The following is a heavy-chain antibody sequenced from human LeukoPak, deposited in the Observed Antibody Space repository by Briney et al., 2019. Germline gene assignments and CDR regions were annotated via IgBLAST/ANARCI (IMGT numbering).Heavy chain of an antibody. CDR1: GFTVSSNY. V-gene: IGHV3-66*01. J-gene: IGHJ3*02. Sequence: GGSLRLSCAASGFTVSSNYMSWVRQAPGKGLEWVSVIYSGGSTYYADSVKGRFTISRDNSKNTLYLQMNSLRAEDMAVYYCARRCGGSCFYAFDIWGQATMVTVSS. D-gene: IGHD2-15*01. CDR3: ARRCGGSCFYAFDI. CDR2: IYSGGST.